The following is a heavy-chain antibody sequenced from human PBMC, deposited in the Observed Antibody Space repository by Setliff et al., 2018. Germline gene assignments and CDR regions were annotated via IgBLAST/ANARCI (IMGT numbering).Heavy chain of an antibody. Sequence: SETLSLTCTVSGGSVNSGYDNWNWLRQPAGKGLEWIGHINRRGSTNFTPSLKSRVTISLDTSKNQFSLNLTSLTAADTAVYYCARATSGWYSAYYYYMDVWGKGTTVTVSS. CDR2: INRRGST. D-gene: IGHD6-19*01. J-gene: IGHJ6*03. V-gene: IGHV4-61*09. CDR3: ARATSGWYSAYYYYMDV. CDR1: GGSVNSGYDN.